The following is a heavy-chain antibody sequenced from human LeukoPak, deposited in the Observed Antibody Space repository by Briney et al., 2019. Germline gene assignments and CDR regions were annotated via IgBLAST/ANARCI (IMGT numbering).Heavy chain of an antibody. V-gene: IGHV3-21*01. D-gene: IGHD3-10*01. Sequence: GGSLRLSCAASGFTFSSYSMNWVRQAPGKGLEWVSSISSSSSYIYYADSVKGRFTISRDNAKNSLYLQMYSLRAEDTAVYYCARDGESLWYGDYWGQGTLVTVSS. CDR3: ARDGESLWYGDY. CDR2: ISSSSSYI. J-gene: IGHJ4*02. CDR1: GFTFSSYS.